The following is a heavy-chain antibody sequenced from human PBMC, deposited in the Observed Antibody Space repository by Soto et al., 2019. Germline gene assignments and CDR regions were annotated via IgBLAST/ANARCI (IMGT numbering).Heavy chain of an antibody. CDR3: ATAEVDY. CDR2: MNSDGSTT. V-gene: IGHV3-74*01. Sequence: GSLRLPCAVSGCPFANHGMHWVRQAPGKGLEWVSRMNSDGSTTDYADSVKGRFTVSRDNAKNTLYLQMNSLRAEDTAVYYCATAEVDYWGPGNLVTVSS. J-gene: IGHJ4*02. CDR1: GCPFANHG.